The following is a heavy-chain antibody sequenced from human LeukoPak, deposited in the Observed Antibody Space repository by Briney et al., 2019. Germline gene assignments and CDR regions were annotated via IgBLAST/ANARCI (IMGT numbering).Heavy chain of an antibody. V-gene: IGHV4-34*01. Sequence: SETLSLTCAVYGGSFSPYYWSWIRQPPGKGLEWIGEINHSGSTNYNPSLKSRVTISVDTSKNQFSLRLSSVTAADTAVYYCARGGFYCGGDCYVDYWGQGTLVTVPS. CDR3: ARGGFYCGGDCYVDY. D-gene: IGHD2-21*02. CDR1: GGSFSPYY. J-gene: IGHJ4*02. CDR2: INHSGST.